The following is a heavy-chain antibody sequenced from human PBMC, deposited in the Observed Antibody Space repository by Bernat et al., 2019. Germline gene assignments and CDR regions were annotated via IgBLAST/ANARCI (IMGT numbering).Heavy chain of an antibody. CDR1: GFSLTSNPVG. D-gene: IGHD6-13*01. J-gene: IGHJ4*02. V-gene: IGHV2-5*02. Sequence: QIILKESGPTLVKPTQALALTCTFSGFSLTSNPVGVGWVRQSPGKALEWLVVIYWDDDKRYSPSLRSRLTITKDDSNNQVVLTMTNMDPEDTATYYCAHRRDEGSSWNEGLFDYWGQGIQVTVSS. CDR2: IYWDDDK. CDR3: AHRRDEGSSWNEGLFDY.